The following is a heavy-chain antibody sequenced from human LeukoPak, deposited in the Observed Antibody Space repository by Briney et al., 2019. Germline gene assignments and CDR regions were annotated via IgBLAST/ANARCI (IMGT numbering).Heavy chain of an antibody. CDR1: GLTFSSHW. D-gene: IGHD3-10*01. CDR2: ITNDGSST. V-gene: IGHV3-74*01. J-gene: IGHJ4*02. CDR3: ARDSTYGSGNFDY. Sequence: GGSLRLSCAASGLTFSSHWMHRVRQAPGKGLVWVSRITNDGSSTTYADSVKGRFTISRDNSKNTLYLQMNSLRAEDTAVYYCARDSTYGSGNFDYWGQGTLVTVSS.